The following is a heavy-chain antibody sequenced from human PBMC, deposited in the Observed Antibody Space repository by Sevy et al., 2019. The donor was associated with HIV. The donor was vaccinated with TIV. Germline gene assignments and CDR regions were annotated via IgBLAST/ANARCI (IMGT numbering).Heavy chain of an antibody. CDR1: GFIVSSNY. CDR2: IYSGGST. V-gene: IGHV3-53*01. D-gene: IGHD6-13*01. CDR3: ARDGGIAAAGYYYYYGMDV. J-gene: IGHJ6*02. Sequence: GGSLRLSCAASGFIVSSNYMSWVRQAPGKGLEWVSVIYSGGSTYYADSVKGRFTISRDNSKNTLYLQMNSLRAEDTAVYYCARDGGIAAAGYYYYYGMDVWGQGTTVTVSS.